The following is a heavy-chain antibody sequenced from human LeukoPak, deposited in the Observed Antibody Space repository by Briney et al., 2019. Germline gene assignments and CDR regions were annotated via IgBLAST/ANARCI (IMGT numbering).Heavy chain of an antibody. CDR1: GGSISSGGYS. D-gene: IGHD3-22*01. CDR3: ARTDSSYRGYFGY. V-gene: IGHV4-30-2*01. J-gene: IGHJ4*02. Sequence: SETLSLTCAVSGGSISSGGYSWSWIRQPPGKGLEWIGYIYHSGSTYYNPSLKSRVTISVDRSKNQFSLKLSSVTAADAAVYYCARTDSSYRGYFGYWGQGTLVTVSS. CDR2: IYHSGST.